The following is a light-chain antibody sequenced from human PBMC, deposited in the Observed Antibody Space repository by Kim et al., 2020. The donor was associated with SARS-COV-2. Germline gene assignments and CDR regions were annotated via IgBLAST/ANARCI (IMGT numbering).Light chain of an antibody. Sequence: DIQMTQSPSSLSASVGDRVTITCRASQSISRYLHWYQQKQGKAPKVLIYAATSLQSGVPSRFSGSGSGTDFTLTISSLQPEDFATYYCQQSYRTPNTFGQGIKLEI. CDR3: QQSYRTPNT. CDR2: AAT. J-gene: IGKJ2*01. CDR1: QSISRY. V-gene: IGKV1-39*01.